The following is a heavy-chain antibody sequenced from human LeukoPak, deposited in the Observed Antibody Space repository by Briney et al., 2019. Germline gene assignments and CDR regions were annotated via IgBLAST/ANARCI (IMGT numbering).Heavy chain of an antibody. D-gene: IGHD1-20*01. CDR1: GFTVSSNY. V-gene: IGHV3-53*01. J-gene: IGHJ4*02. CDR2: IYSGGST. Sequence: LGGSLRLSCAASGFTVSSNYMSWVRQAPGKGLEWVSVIYSGGSTYYADSVKGRFTISRDNSKNTLYLQMNSLRAEDTAVYYCARRITRRGIDYWGQGTLVTVSS. CDR3: ARRITRRGIDY.